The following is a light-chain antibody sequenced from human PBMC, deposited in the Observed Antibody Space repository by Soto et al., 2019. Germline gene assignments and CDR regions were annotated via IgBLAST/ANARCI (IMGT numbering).Light chain of an antibody. CDR3: SSYTSSSTLPYV. J-gene: IGLJ1*01. V-gene: IGLV2-14*01. CDR1: ITDGGGYNY. CDR2: EVS. Sequence: ALTQPASVSASPGQSITISCTGTITDGGGYNYVSWYQQDPGKAPNLMIYEVSNRPSGVSNRFSGSKSGNTASLTISGLQAGVDADYYCSSYTSSSTLPYVFGSGTKFTIL.